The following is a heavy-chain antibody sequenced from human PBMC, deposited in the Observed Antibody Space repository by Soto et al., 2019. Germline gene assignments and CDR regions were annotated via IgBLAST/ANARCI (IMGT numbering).Heavy chain of an antibody. CDR3: ARAEDTAMVIDY. Sequence: PSETLSLTCTVSGGNIRSGDYYWSWIRQPPGKGLEWIGYIYYSGGTYYNPSLKSRVTISVDTSKNQSSLKLSSVTAADTAVYYCARAEDTAMVIDYWGQGTLVTVSS. V-gene: IGHV4-30-4*01. CDR2: IYYSGGT. J-gene: IGHJ4*02. CDR1: GGNIRSGDYY. D-gene: IGHD5-18*01.